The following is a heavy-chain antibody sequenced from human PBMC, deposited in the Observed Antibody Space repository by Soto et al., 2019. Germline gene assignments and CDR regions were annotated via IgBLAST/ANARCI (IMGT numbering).Heavy chain of an antibody. J-gene: IGHJ4*02. CDR3: ARGYVDTAIFSAAELDY. Sequence: SETLSLTCAVYGGSFSGYYWSWIRQPPGKGLEWIGEINHSGSTNYNPSLKSRVTISVDTSKNQFSLKLSSVTAADTAVYYCARGYVDTAIFSAAELDYWGQGTLVTVSS. CDR2: INHSGST. D-gene: IGHD5-18*01. V-gene: IGHV4-34*01. CDR1: GGSFSGYY.